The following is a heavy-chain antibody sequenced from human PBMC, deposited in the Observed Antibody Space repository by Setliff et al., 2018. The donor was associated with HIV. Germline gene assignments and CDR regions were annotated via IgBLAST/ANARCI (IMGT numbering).Heavy chain of an antibody. Sequence: PSETLSLTCGVSGGSITSSNWWNWVRQSAGKGLEWIGNMFYSGSSYYNPSLKSRVTISVDTSKSQFSLRLSLVTAADTAMYYCARAQRGRGYSHGHWFFDLGYCSSTSCYGSDYYMDVWGKGTTVTVSS. J-gene: IGHJ6*03. CDR1: GGSITSSNW. CDR2: MFYSGSS. CDR3: ARAQRGRGYSHGHWFFDLGYCSSTSCYGSDYYMDV. V-gene: IGHV4-4*02. D-gene: IGHD2-2*01.